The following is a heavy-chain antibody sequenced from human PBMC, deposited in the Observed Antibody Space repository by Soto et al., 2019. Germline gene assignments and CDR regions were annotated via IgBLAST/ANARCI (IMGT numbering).Heavy chain of an antibody. V-gene: IGHV3-11*04. CDR1: GFTFSDNY. D-gene: IGHD3-3*01. CDR2: ISSSGSII. CDR3: ASTWSGYYYFDS. Sequence: GGSLRLSCAASGFTFSDNYMSWIRQAPGKGLEWVSYISSSGSIIYYADSVKGRFTISRDNPKNTLYLQMNSLRAEDTAVYYCASTWSGYYYFDSWGQGTLVTVSS. J-gene: IGHJ4*02.